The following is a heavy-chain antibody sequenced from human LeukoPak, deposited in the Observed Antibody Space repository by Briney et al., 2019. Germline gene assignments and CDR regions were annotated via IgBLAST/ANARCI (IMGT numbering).Heavy chain of an antibody. CDR1: GFTFSSYW. D-gene: IGHD2-2*01. V-gene: IGHV3-74*01. CDR3: ARELPAAILRLDPGLDY. Sequence: GGSLRLSCAASGFTFSSYWMHWVRQAPGKGPVWVSRTNSDGSSTSYADSVKGRFTISRDNAKNTLYLQMNSLRAEDTAVYYCARELPAAILRLDPGLDYWGQGTLVTVSS. CDR2: TNSDGSST. J-gene: IGHJ4*02.